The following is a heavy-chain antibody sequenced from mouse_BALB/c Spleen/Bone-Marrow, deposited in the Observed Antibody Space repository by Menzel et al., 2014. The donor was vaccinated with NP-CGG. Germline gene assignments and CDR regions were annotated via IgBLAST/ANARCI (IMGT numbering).Heavy chain of an antibody. Sequence: QVQLQHPGAELVKPGASVKLSCKASGYTFTNYDINWVRQRPEQGLEWIGWIFPGNGSTNYNEKFKGKATLTTDKSSSTAYMQLSRLTSEDSAVYFCARSNAISTATDYWGQGTTLTVSS. CDR1: GYTFTNYD. D-gene: IGHD1-2*01. J-gene: IGHJ2*01. V-gene: IGHV1-77*01. CDR3: ARSNAISTATDY. CDR2: IFPGNGST.